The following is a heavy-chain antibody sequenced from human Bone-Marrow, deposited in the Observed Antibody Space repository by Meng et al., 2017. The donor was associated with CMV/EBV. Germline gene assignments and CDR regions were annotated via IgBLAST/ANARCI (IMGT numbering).Heavy chain of an antibody. J-gene: IGHJ6*01. Sequence: GESLKISCAPSGFTFSSYAMHWVRQAPGKVLEWVAIISYDGSNKYYADYVKGRFTISRDNAKDTLYLQMNSLKDEDTDVYYCARVVGYCGGDCYPLGMDVWGQGDTVTVSS. CDR2: ISYDGSNK. CDR1: GFTFSSYA. D-gene: IGHD2-21*01. CDR3: ARVVGYCGGDCYPLGMDV. V-gene: IGHV3-30*04.